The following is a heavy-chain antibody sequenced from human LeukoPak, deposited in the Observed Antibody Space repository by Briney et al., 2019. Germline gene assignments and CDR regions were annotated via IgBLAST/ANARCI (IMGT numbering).Heavy chain of an antibody. CDR1: GYTFTGYY. J-gene: IGHJ3*02. D-gene: IGHD2-2*01. Sequence: GASVKVSCKASGYTFTGYYMHWVRQAPGQGLEWMGWINPNSGGTNYAQKLQGRVTMTTDTSTSPAYMELRSLRSDDTAVYYCARAALLGYCSSTSCSLDAFDIWGQGTMVTVSS. CDR2: INPNSGGT. V-gene: IGHV1-2*02. CDR3: ARAALLGYCSSTSCSLDAFDI.